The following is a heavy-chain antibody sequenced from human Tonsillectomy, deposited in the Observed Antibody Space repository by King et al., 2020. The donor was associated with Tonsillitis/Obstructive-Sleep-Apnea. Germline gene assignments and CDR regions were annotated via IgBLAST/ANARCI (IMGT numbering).Heavy chain of an antibody. Sequence: QLVQSGGGLVQPGRSLRLSCAASGFTFDDYAMEWVRQAPGKDLEWVSGISWNSGSIGYGDSVKGRFTISRDNAKNSLYLQMKSLRAEDTALYYCAKDTGRFLTPYMDVWGKGTTVTVSS. CDR1: GFTFDDYA. V-gene: IGHV3-9*01. CDR3: AKDTGRFLTPYMDV. J-gene: IGHJ6*03. CDR2: ISWNSGSI. D-gene: IGHD3-3*01.